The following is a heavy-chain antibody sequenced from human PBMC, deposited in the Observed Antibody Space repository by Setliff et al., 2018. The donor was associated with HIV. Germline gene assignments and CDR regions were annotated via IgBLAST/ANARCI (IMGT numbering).Heavy chain of an antibody. CDR3: ARGRKKTLAVSGTRYFDF. CDR2: ITHSGST. V-gene: IGHV4-34*01. Sequence: PSETLSLTCAVYGGSLSDYYWTFIRQSPGKGLEWIGEITHSGSTTYDPSLKSRITVSVDTSKNQFSLKLTSVTAADMGVYYCARGRKKTLAVSGTRYFDFWGQGTLVTIS. D-gene: IGHD6-19*01. CDR1: GGSLSDYY. J-gene: IGHJ4*02.